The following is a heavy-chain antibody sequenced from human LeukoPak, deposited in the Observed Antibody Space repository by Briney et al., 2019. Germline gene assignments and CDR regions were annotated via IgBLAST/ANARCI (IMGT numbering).Heavy chain of an antibody. J-gene: IGHJ4*02. CDR1: GFSFDAYG. Sequence: GGSLRLSCAASGFSFDAYGMYWMRQAPGKGPEWVSLISWDGGSTYYADSVKGRFTISRDNAKNSLYLQMHSLRAEDTALYYCTKDINRGGDNSGLCNYWGQGTLVTVSS. CDR3: TKDINRGGDNSGLCNY. D-gene: IGHD3-22*01. CDR2: ISWDGGST. V-gene: IGHV3-43D*03.